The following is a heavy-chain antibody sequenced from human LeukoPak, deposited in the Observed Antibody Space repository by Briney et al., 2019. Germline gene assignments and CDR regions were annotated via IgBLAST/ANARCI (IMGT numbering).Heavy chain of an antibody. CDR3: AREGCSGGSCYFWFDP. J-gene: IGHJ5*02. V-gene: IGHV1-2*02. CDR2: INPNSGGT. D-gene: IGHD2-15*01. Sequence: ASVKVSCKASGYTFTGYYMHWVRQAPGQGLEWMGWINPNSGGTNYAQKFQGRVTMTRDTPISTAYMELSRLRSDDTAVYYCAREGCSGGSCYFWFDPWGQGTLVAVSS. CDR1: GYTFTGYY.